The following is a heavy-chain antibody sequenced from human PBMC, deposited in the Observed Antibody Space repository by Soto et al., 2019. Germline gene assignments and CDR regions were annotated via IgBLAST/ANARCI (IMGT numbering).Heavy chain of an antibody. D-gene: IGHD3-3*01. V-gene: IGHV1-2*02. CDR1: GYSFIGHY. J-gene: IGHJ5*02. CDR2: INPNSGST. Sequence: ASVKVSCKASGYSFIGHYIHWVRQAPGQGLEWMGWINPNSGSTTYAQRFQGRVTMTRDTSISTAYTELSSLRSDDTAVFYCATVEGVVGIWFDPWGQGTLVTVSS. CDR3: ATVEGVVGIWFDP.